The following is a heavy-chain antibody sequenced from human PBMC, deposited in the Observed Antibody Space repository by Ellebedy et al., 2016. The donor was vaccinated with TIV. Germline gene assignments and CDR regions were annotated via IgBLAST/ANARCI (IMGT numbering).Heavy chain of an antibody. CDR3: AKDIQRGAAQNFDY. CDR2: INSDGSST. V-gene: IGHV3-74*01. CDR1: GFTFSSYW. Sequence: GGSLRLSXAASGFTFSSYWMHWVRQAPGKGLVWVSRINSDGSSTSYADSVKGRFTISRDNAKNTLYLQMNSLRAEDTAVYYCAKDIQRGAAQNFDYWGQGTLVTVSS. D-gene: IGHD2-15*01. J-gene: IGHJ4*02.